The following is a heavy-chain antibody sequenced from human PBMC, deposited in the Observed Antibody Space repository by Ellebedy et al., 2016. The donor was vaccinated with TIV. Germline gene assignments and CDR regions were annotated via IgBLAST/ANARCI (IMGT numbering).Heavy chain of an antibody. CDR1: GYSFISYW. J-gene: IGHJ4*02. Sequence: GGSLRLSCKGSGYSFISYWIGWVRQMPGKGLEWMGYIYPGDSDTRYSPSFQGQVTISVDKSISTAYLQWSSLKASDTAIYYCARGDRGSGWYWDKWGQGTLVTVSS. CDR3: ARGDRGSGWYWDK. D-gene: IGHD6-19*01. V-gene: IGHV5-51*01. CDR2: IYPGDSDT.